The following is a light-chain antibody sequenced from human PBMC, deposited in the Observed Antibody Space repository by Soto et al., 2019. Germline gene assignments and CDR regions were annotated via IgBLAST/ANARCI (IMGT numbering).Light chain of an antibody. V-gene: IGLV4-69*01. J-gene: IGLJ2*01. CDR2: LNSDGSH. Sequence: QPLLTQPPSASASLGASVKLTCTLSSGHSSYAIAWHQQQPEKGPRYLMKLNSDGSHSKGDGIPDRFSGSRSGAERYLTISSLQSEDEADYYCQTWGTGIHVVFGGGTKLTVL. CDR1: SGHSSYA. CDR3: QTWGTGIHVV.